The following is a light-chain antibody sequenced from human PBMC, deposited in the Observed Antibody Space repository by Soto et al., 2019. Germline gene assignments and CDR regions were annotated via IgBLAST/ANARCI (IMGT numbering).Light chain of an antibody. CDR1: QNVLYKSNNENY. Sequence: DIVMTQSPDSLAVSLGESATINCKSSQNVLYKSNNENYLAWFQQKQGQPPKLLIYWASTRKSGVPDRFTGSWSGEDFNLTIISLQAEDVAVYSGQQYYCTPPYTFGQGTKLEI. CDR3: QQYYCTPPYT. V-gene: IGKV4-1*01. CDR2: WAS. J-gene: IGKJ2*01.